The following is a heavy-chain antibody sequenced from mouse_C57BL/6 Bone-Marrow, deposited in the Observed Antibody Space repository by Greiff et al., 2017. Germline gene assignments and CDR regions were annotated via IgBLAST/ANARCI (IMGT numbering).Heavy chain of an antibody. V-gene: IGHV14-4*01. Sequence: EVQLQQSGAELVRPGTSVKMSCKASGYTFTNYWIGWAKQRPGHGLEGIGWIDPENGDTEYASKFQGKATITADTSSNTAYLQLSSLTSEDTAVYYCTTYLWFAYWGQGTLVTVSA. J-gene: IGHJ3*01. CDR1: GYTFTNYW. CDR2: IDPENGDT. D-gene: IGHD5-1*01. CDR3: TTYLWFAY.